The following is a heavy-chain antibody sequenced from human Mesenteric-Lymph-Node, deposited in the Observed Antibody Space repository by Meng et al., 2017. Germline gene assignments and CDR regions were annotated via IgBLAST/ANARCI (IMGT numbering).Heavy chain of an antibody. CDR2: IYYSGST. CDR1: GGAISSSRHY. Sequence: QPQLKESGPGLGKPSEPLSLTCTVVGGAISSSRHYWGWIRQPPGKGLEWIGSIYYSGSTYYNPSLRSRVTMSLDTSKNQFSLKLSSVTATDTAVYHCLRGSGGSVWGQGTLVTVSS. D-gene: IGHD3-10*01. J-gene: IGHJ1*01. CDR3: LRGSGGSV. V-gene: IGHV4-39*01.